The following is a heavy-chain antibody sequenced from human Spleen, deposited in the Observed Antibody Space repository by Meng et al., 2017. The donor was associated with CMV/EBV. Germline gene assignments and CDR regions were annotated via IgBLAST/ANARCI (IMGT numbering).Heavy chain of an antibody. J-gene: IGHJ4*02. CDR1: GFIFADYS. V-gene: IGHV3-7*01. CDR2: IKQDGSEK. Sequence: GESLKISCATSGFIFADYSFNWVRQAPGKGLEWVANIKQDGSEKYYVDSVKGRFTISRDNAKNSLYLQMNSLRAEDTAVYYCARGYINIVIWGQGTLVTVSS. CDR3: ARGYINIVI. D-gene: IGHD3-3*02.